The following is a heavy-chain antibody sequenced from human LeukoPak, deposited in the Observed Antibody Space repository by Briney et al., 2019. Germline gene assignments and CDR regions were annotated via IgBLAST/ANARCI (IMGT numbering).Heavy chain of an antibody. V-gene: IGHV4-4*07. D-gene: IGHD5-18*01. CDR1: GGSFSNYY. CDR2: IYTSGSR. CDR3: AKDLEKIQLHGPFDY. Sequence: SETLSLTCTVSGGSFSNYYWSRIRQPAGKGLQWIGRIYTSGSRNYNPSLKSRVTMSVDTSKNQFSLKLSSVTAADTAVYYCAKDLEKIQLHGPFDYWGQGTLVTVSS. J-gene: IGHJ4*02.